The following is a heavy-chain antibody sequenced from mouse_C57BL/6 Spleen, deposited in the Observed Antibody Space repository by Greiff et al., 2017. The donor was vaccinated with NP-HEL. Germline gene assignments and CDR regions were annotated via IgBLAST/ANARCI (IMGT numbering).Heavy chain of an antibody. D-gene: IGHD1-1*01. CDR3: ARSQPITTVGGYFDV. CDR2: ISYSGST. Sequence: EVQLQQSGPGLAKPSQTLSLTCSVTGYSITSDYWNWIRKFPGNKLEYMGYISYSGSTYYNPSLKSRISITRDTSKNQYYLQLNSVTTEDTATYYCARSQPITTVGGYFDVWGTGTTVTVSS. CDR1: GYSITSDY. V-gene: IGHV3-8*01. J-gene: IGHJ1*03.